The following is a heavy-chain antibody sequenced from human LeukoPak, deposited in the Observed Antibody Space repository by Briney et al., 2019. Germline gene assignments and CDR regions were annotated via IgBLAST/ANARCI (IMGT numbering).Heavy chain of an antibody. CDR1: GYTFTDYY. CDR2: VDPEDGET. Sequence: ASVKISCKASGYTFTDYYMHWVQQAPGKGLEWMGRVDPEDGETIYAEKFQGRVTITADTSTDTAYMELSSLRSEDTAVYYCATGRIAAAPLDYWGQGTLVTVSS. J-gene: IGHJ4*02. CDR3: ATGRIAAAPLDY. V-gene: IGHV1-69-2*01. D-gene: IGHD6-13*01.